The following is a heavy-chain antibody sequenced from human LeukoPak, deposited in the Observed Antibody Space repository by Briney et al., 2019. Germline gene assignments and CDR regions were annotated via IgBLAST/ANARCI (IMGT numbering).Heavy chain of an antibody. CDR3: ARAIPRLRFDAFDI. V-gene: IGHV3-48*02. CDR1: GFISSSYS. J-gene: IGHJ3*02. D-gene: IGHD4-17*01. CDR2: NSSSSSTI. Sequence: GGSLRLSCAASGFISSSYSMNWVRQAPGKGLEWVSYNSSSSSTIYYADSVKGRFTISRDNAKNSLYLQMNSLRDEDTAVYYCARAIPRLRFDAFDIWGQGTMVTVSS.